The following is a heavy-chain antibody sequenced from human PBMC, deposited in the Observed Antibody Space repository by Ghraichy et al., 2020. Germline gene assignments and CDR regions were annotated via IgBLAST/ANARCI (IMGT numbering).Heavy chain of an antibody. D-gene: IGHD6-19*01. CDR1: GFTVSSNY. J-gene: IGHJ4*02. Sequence: LRLSCAASGFTVSSNYMSWVRQAPGKGLEWVSVIYSGGSTNYADSVKGRFTISIDNSKNTLYLQMNSLSAEDTAVYYCAGRRSSGWYGYWGQGTLVTVSS. CDR2: IYSGGST. V-gene: IGHV3-66*01. CDR3: AGRRSSGWYGY.